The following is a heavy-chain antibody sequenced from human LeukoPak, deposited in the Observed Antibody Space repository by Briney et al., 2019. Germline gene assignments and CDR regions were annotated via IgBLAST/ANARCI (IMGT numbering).Heavy chain of an antibody. CDR3: ASGGIYYGAALDF. Sequence: PGGSLRLSCAASGFTFDDYTMHWVRQGPGKGLEWVSLINWDGGSTYYADSVKGRFTISRDNAKNSLYLQMNSLRAEDTALYYCASGGIYYGAALDFWGQGSLVTVSA. D-gene: IGHD1-26*01. CDR2: INWDGGST. CDR1: GFTFDDYT. J-gene: IGHJ4*02. V-gene: IGHV3-43*01.